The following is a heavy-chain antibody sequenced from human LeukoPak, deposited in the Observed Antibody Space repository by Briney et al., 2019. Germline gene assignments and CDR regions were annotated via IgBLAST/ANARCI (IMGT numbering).Heavy chain of an antibody. CDR3: ARFGFGRGATGFDY. V-gene: IGHV4-39*07. D-gene: IGHD1-26*01. CDR2: IYYSGST. J-gene: IGHJ4*02. CDR1: GGSISSSSYY. Sequence: SETLSLTCTVSGGSISSSSYYWGWTRQPPGKGLEWIGSIYYSGSTYYNPSLKSRVTISVDTSKNQFSLKLSSVTAADTAVYYCARFGFGRGATGFDYWGQGTLVTVSS.